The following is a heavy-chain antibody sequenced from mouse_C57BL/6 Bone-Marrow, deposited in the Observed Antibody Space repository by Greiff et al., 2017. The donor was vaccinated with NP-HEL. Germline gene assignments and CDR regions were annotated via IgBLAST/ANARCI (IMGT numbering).Heavy chain of an antibody. D-gene: IGHD1-1*01. CDR3: AYYGSSQPLSYWYFDV. V-gene: IGHV14-3*01. CDR1: GFNIKNTY. Sequence: EVKLQQSVAELVRPGASVKLSCTASGFNIKNTYMHWVKQRPEQGLEWIGRIDPANGNTKYAPKFQGKATITADTSSNTAYLQLSSLTSEDTAIYYCAYYGSSQPLSYWYFDVWGTGTTVTVSS. CDR2: IDPANGNT. J-gene: IGHJ1*03.